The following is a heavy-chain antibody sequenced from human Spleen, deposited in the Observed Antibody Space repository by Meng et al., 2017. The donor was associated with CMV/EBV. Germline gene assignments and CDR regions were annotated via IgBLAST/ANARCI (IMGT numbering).Heavy chain of an antibody. D-gene: IGHD3-10*01. V-gene: IGHV1-2*02. Sequence: ASVKVSCKASGYSFIGNYIHWVRLAPGQGLEWMGWINPKSGGTDYAQKFKGRVTMTRDTPITTAYMELSSLRSDDTAMYYCARAVPGRGMDVWGQGTTVTVSS. CDR2: INPKSGGT. J-gene: IGHJ6*02. CDR3: ARAVPGRGMDV. CDR1: GYSFIGNY.